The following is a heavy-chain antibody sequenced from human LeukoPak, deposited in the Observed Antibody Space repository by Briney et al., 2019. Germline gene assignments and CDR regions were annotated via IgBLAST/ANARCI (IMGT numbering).Heavy chain of an antibody. J-gene: IGHJ3*02. CDR3: ATRIAGYRAFDI. Sequence: TSETLSLTCALYGGSFSGYYWSWIRQPPGKGLEWIGEINHSGSTNYNPSLKSRVTISVDTSKNQFSLKLSSVTAADTAVYYCATRIAGYRAFDIWGQGTMVTVSS. V-gene: IGHV4-34*01. CDR2: INHSGST. CDR1: GGSFSGYY. D-gene: IGHD6-13*01.